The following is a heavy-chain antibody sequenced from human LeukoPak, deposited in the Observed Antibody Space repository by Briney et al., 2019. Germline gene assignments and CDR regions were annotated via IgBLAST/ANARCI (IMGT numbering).Heavy chain of an antibody. CDR3: ARVGANYDFWSGYYSGAFDI. CDR2: IIPIFGTA. V-gene: IGHV1-69*13. Sequence: SVKVSRKASGGTFSSYAISWVRQAPGQGLEWMGGIIPIFGTANYAQKFQGRVTITADESTSTAYMGLSSLRSEDTAVYYCARVGANYDFWSGYYSGAFDIWGQGTMVTVSS. D-gene: IGHD3-3*01. J-gene: IGHJ3*02. CDR1: GGTFSSYA.